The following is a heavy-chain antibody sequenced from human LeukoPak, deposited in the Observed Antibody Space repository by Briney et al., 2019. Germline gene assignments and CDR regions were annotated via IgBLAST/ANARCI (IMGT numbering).Heavy chain of an antibody. V-gene: IGHV4-59*08. CDR2: IYYSGST. D-gene: IGHD3-3*01. CDR3: ARPTIFGVVPGDAFDI. CDR1: GGSISSYY. J-gene: IGHJ3*02. Sequence: SETLSLTCTVSGGSISSYYWSWIRQPPGKGLEWIGYIYYSGSTYYNPSLKSRVTISVDTSKNQFSLKLSSVTAADTAVYYCARPTIFGVVPGDAFDIWGQGTMVTVSS.